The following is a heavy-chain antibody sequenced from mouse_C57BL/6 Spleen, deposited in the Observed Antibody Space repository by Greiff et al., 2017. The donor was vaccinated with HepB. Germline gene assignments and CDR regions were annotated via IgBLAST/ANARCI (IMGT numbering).Heavy chain of an antibody. CDR1: GYTFTDYY. CDR2: INPNNGGT. J-gene: IGHJ2*01. V-gene: IGHV1-26*01. Sequence: EVQLQQSGPELVKPGASVKISCKASGYTFTDYYMNWVKQSHGKSLEWIGDINPNNGGTSYNQKFKGKATLTVDKSSSTAYMELRSLTSEDSAVYYCARSKLGGGDYWGQGTTLTVSS. D-gene: IGHD4-1*01. CDR3: ARSKLGGGDY.